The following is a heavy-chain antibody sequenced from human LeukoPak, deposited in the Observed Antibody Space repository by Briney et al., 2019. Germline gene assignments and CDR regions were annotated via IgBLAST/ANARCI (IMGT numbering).Heavy chain of an antibody. Sequence: GGSLRLSCAASGFTFSSYDMHWVRQATGKGLEWVSSISSSSSYIYYADSVKGRFTISRDNAKNSLYLQMNSLRAEDTAVYYCARDRMGSGSYAFDIWGQGTMVTVSS. CDR1: GFTFSSYD. J-gene: IGHJ3*02. D-gene: IGHD3-10*01. CDR2: ISSSSSYI. CDR3: ARDRMGSGSYAFDI. V-gene: IGHV3-21*01.